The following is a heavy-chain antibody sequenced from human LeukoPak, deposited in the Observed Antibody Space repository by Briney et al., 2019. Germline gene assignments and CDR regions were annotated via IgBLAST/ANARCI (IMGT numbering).Heavy chain of an antibody. CDR1: GYSMSSGYY. J-gene: IGHJ5*02. V-gene: IGHV4-38-2*02. D-gene: IGHD5-18*01. CDR2: MYHTGST. CDR3: ARGATGELWLIGGVNWFDP. Sequence: KPSETLSLSCTVSGYSMSSGYYWGWIRQPPERGLEWIGSMYHTGSTYYNPSLKSRVTISVDTSKNQFYLKLSSVTAADTAVYYCARGATGELWLIGGVNWFDPWGQGTLVTVSS.